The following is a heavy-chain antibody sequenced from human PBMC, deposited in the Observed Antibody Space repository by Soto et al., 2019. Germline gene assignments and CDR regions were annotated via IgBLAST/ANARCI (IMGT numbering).Heavy chain of an antibody. CDR2: ISGSGGST. J-gene: IGHJ4*02. Sequence: WGSVSLSCATSGFTFISYAMSWVRQAPGKGLEWVSAISGSGGSTCYADSVKGRFTISRDNSKNTLYLQMNSLRAEDTAVYYCAKGEACSSTSCYSSSFDYWGQGTLVTVSS. CDR3: AKGEACSSTSCYSSSFDY. CDR1: GFTFISYA. V-gene: IGHV3-23*01. D-gene: IGHD2-2*01.